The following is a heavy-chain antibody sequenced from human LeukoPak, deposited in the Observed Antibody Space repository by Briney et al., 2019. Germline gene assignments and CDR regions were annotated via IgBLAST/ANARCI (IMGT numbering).Heavy chain of an antibody. CDR3: ARDDYNSASAFDI. CDR1: GGTFSSYA. D-gene: IGHD4-11*01. V-gene: IGHV1-69*05. J-gene: IGHJ3*02. CDR2: IIPIFGTA. Sequence: SVKVSCKASGGTFSSYAISWVRQAPGQGLEWMGGIIPIFGTANYAQKFQGRVTITTDESTSTAYMELSSLRSEDTAVYYCARDDYNSASAFDIWGQGTMATVSS.